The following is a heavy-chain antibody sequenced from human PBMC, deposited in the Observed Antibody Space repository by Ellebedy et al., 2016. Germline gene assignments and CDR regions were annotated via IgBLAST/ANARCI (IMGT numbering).Heavy chain of an antibody. CDR2: IIPIFGTA. J-gene: IGHJ5*02. Sequence: SVTVSCXASGCTFSSYAISWVRQAPGQGLEWMGGIIPIFGTANYAQKFQGRVTITADESTSTAYMELSSLRSEDTAVYYCARGLGVVSGWFDPWGQGTLVTVSS. CDR1: GCTFSSYA. V-gene: IGHV1-69*13. CDR3: ARGLGVVSGWFDP. D-gene: IGHD3-3*01.